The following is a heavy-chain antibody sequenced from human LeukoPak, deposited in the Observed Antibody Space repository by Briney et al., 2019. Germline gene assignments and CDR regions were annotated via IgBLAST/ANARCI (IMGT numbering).Heavy chain of an antibody. CDR3: ARGLGSYGLLPY. J-gene: IGHJ4*02. V-gene: IGHV1-2*02. D-gene: IGHD5-18*01. CDR2: INPNSGGT. Sequence: ASVKVSCKASGGTFSSYAISWVRQAPGQGLEWMGWINPNSGGTNYAQKFQGRVTMTRDTSISTAYMELSRLRSDDTAVYYCARGLGSYGLLPYWGQGTLVTVSS. CDR1: GGTFSSYA.